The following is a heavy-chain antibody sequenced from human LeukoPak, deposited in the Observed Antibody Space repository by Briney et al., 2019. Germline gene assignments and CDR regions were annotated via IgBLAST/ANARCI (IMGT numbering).Heavy chain of an antibody. CDR3: ARDRIAAAGTGGAYYYYYYMDV. D-gene: IGHD6-13*01. CDR2: IYTSGST. J-gene: IGHJ6*03. Sequence: PSETLSLTCTASGVSISSYYWSWIRQPAGKGLEWIGRIYTSGSTNYNPSLKSRVTISVDESKNQFSLKLSSVTAADTAVYYCARDRIAAAGTGGAYYYYYYMDVWGKGTTVTVSS. V-gene: IGHV4-4*07. CDR1: GVSISSYY.